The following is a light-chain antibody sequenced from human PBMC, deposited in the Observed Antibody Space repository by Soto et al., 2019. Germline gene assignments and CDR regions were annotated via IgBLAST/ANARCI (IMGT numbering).Light chain of an antibody. J-gene: IGLJ1*01. CDR2: SNN. CDR1: SSSIGSNN. Sequence: VLTQPPSASGTPGQRVTISCYGSSSSIGSNNVYWYHKLPGTAPKLLIYSNNQRPSGVPDRFSGSKSGTSASLAISGLRSEDEADYYCAAWDDSVSGYVFGTGTKVTVL. V-gene: IGLV1-47*02. CDR3: AAWDDSVSGYV.